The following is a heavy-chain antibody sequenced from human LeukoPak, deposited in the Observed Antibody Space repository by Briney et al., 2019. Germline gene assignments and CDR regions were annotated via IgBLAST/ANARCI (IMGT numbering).Heavy chain of an antibody. D-gene: IGHD2-21*02. J-gene: IGHJ4*02. CDR2: ISHDGSNK. V-gene: IGHV3-30*03. Sequence: GGSLRLSCAASGFTFSSYGMHWVRQAPGKGLEWVAVISHDGSNKYYADSVKGRFTISRDNSKNTLYLQMNSLRAEDTAVYYCASAYCGGDCYPLAGFDYWGQGTLVTVSS. CDR1: GFTFSSYG. CDR3: ASAYCGGDCYPLAGFDY.